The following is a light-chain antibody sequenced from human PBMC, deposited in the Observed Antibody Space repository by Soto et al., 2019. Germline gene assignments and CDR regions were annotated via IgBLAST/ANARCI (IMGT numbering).Light chain of an antibody. CDR2: DAS. CDR3: QQRSNWPVT. CDR1: QSVSSY. V-gene: IGKV3-11*01. Sequence: EIVLTQSPATLSLSPGEGATLSCRASQSVSSYLAWYQQKPGQAPRLLIYDASNRATGIPARFSGSGSGTDFTLIFGSLEPEDFAVYYCQQRSNWPVTFGLGTKVDIK. J-gene: IGKJ1*01.